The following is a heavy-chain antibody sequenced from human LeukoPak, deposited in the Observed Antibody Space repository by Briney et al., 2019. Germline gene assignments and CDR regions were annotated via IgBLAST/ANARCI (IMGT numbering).Heavy chain of an antibody. CDR2: IRSSSSYI. Sequence: TGGSLRLSCAAAGFSFSIYEMNWVRQAPGKGLEWLSSIRSSSSYIYYADSVKGRFTISRDNAKNSLYLQMNSLRAEDTAVYYCARDCSGGSCYSGLVPDYWGQGTLVTVSS. D-gene: IGHD2-15*01. J-gene: IGHJ4*02. CDR1: GFSFSIYE. CDR3: ARDCSGGSCYSGLVPDY. V-gene: IGHV3-21*01.